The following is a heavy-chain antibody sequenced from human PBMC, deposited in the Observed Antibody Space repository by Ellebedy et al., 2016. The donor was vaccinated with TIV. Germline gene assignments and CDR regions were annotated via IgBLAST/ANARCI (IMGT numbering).Heavy chain of an antibody. D-gene: IGHD3-10*01. J-gene: IGHJ5*02. Sequence: AASVKVSCKASGYTFTGYYMHWVRQAPGQGLEWMGWINPNSGGTTYAQKFQDWVTMTRDTSISKAYMELRGLGFDDTAVFYCARATSIVFGSVSYRFGPWGQGTLVTVSS. CDR3: ARATSIVFGSVSYRFGP. CDR2: INPNSGGT. V-gene: IGHV1-2*04. CDR1: GYTFTGYY.